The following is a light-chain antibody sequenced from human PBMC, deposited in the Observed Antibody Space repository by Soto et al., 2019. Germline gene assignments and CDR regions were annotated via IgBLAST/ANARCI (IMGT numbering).Light chain of an antibody. V-gene: IGKV3-15*01. CDR3: QQYNRWPLT. CDR2: DAS. J-gene: IGKJ4*01. CDR1: QSVSSN. Sequence: IVMTQSPATLSVSPGERATLSCRASQSVSSNLAWYQHKPGQAPRLLIYDASTRATGISGSFSGSGSGTEFTLTISSLQSEDFAVYYCQQYNRWPLTFGGGTKVDIK.